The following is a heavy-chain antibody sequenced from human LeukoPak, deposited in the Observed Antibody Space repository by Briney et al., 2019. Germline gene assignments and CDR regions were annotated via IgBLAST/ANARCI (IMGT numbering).Heavy chain of an antibody. V-gene: IGHV1-69*05. D-gene: IGHD3/OR15-3a*01. CDR3: ARNNLDAYYYYMDV. J-gene: IGHJ6*03. CDR2: IIPIFGTA. CDR1: GGTFSSYA. Sequence: GASVKVSCKASGGTFSSYAISWVRQAPGQGLEWMGGIIPIFGTANYAQKFQGRVAITTDESTSTAYMELSSLRPEDTAVYYCARNNLDAYYYYMDVWGKGTTVTVSS.